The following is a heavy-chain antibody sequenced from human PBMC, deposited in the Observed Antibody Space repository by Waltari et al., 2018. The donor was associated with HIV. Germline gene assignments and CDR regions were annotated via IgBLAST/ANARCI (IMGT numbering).Heavy chain of an antibody. V-gene: IGHV3-30-3*01. CDR1: GFTFSSSD. CDR2: ISNDGSNT. Sequence: VQLAASGGGVVQPGRSLSLACAASGFTFSSSDMHRFCPGKGLECVAFISNDGSNTYYADSVKGRFTISRDNSKSTLYLQMNSPRAEDTAIYYCARDYCSSTSCLFDYWGQGTLVTVSS. D-gene: IGHD2-2*01. J-gene: IGHJ4*02. CDR3: ARDYCSSTSCLFDY.